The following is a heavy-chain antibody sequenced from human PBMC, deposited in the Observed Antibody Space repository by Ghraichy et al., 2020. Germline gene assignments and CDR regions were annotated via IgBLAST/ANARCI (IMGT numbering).Heavy chain of an antibody. V-gene: IGHV3-23*01. CDR1: GFTFSSYA. D-gene: IGHD6-19*01. CDR2: LTGNGLAP. Sequence: GGSLRLSCAASGFTFSSYAMSWVRQAPGKGLEWVSALTGNGLAPSHADSVKGRFTISRDNSKNTLYLQMNSLRAEDTAIYYCAKEAHSSSYYFDWWGQGIRVTVSS. CDR3: AKEAHSSSYYFDW. J-gene: IGHJ4*02.